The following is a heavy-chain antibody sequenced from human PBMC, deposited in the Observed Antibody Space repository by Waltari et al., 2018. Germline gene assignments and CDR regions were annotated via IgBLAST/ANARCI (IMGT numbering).Heavy chain of an antibody. D-gene: IGHD2-8*01. CDR2: IYYPGNT. J-gene: IGHJ4*02. CDR1: GDSLSSRNYF. V-gene: IGHV4-39*07. Sequence: QPLLQESGPGLVKPSETLSLTCSVSGDSLSSRNYFWGWIRQPPGKGLNLIGSIYYPGNTYYNPSLKSRLTISLDTSKNQFSLKLPSVTAADTAVYFCASGGGYTNGWDYWGQGTPVTVSS. CDR3: ASGGGYTNGWDY.